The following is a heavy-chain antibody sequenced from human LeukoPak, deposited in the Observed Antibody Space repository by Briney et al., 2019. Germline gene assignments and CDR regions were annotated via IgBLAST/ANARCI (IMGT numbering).Heavy chain of an antibody. V-gene: IGHV4-39*07. Sequence: PSETLSLTCAVSDDSMRSDSYYWGWTRQSPGKALEWIGSISNRGRTLYSPSLKSRVTISIDTSKNQFSLRLSSVTAADTAVYYCARERRDGYKVYFDYWGQGTLVTVSS. CDR2: ISNRGRT. CDR1: DDSMRSDSYY. CDR3: ARERRDGYKVYFDY. D-gene: IGHD5-24*01. J-gene: IGHJ4*02.